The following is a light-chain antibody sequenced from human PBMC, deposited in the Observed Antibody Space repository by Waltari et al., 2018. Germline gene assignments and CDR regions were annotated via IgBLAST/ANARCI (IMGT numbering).Light chain of an antibody. Sequence: DIKMTQSPSSLSASVGDTVTITCRASQSVSRYLNWYQQRPGEAPNLLIYTASNLQGGVPSRFSGSGTGTDFTLTIDSLQPEDFATYYCQQSDGIPFTFGQGTKLEVK. V-gene: IGKV1-39*01. J-gene: IGKJ2*01. CDR3: QQSDGIPFT. CDR1: QSVSRY. CDR2: TAS.